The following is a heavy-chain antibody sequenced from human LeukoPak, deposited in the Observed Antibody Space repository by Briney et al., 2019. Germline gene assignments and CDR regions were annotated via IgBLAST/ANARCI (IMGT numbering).Heavy chain of an antibody. V-gene: IGHV4-34*01. J-gene: IGHJ4*02. Sequence: PSETLSLTCAVYGGSFSGCYWSWIRQPPGKGLEWIGEINHSGSTNYNPSLKSRVTISVDTSKNQFSLKLSSVTAADTAVYYCARGGCLRSGGSCYRYYFDYWGQGTLVTVSS. CDR2: INHSGST. CDR3: ARGGCLRSGGSCYRYYFDY. CDR1: GGSFSGCY. D-gene: IGHD2-15*01.